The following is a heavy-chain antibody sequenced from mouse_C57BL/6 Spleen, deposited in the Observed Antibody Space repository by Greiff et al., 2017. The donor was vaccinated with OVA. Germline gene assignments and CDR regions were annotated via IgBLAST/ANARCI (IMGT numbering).Heavy chain of an antibody. CDR1: GFNIKDDY. Sequence: EVKLEESGAELVRPGASVKLSCTASGFNIKDDYMHWVKQRPEQGLEWIGWIDPENGDTEYASKFQGKATITADTSSNTAYLQLSSLTSEDTAVYYCTFPFAYWGQGTLVTVSA. V-gene: IGHV14-4*01. J-gene: IGHJ3*01. CDR3: TFPFAY. CDR2: IDPENGDT.